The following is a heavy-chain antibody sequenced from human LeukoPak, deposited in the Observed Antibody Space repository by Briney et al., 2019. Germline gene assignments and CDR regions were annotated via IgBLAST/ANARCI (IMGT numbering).Heavy chain of an antibody. D-gene: IGHD3-3*01. V-gene: IGHV4-34*01. CDR2: INHSGST. J-gene: IGHJ5*02. Sequence: SETLSLTCAVYGGSFSGYYWSWIRQPPGKGLEWIGEINHSGSTNYNPSLKRRVTISVDTSKNQFSLKLSSVTAADTAVYYCARAEYDFWSGYPSALDPWGQGTLVTVSS. CDR3: ARAEYDFWSGYPSALDP. CDR1: GGSFSGYY.